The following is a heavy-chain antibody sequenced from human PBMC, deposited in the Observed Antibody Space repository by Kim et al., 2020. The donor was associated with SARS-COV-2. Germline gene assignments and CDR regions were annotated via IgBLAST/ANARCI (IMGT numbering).Heavy chain of an antibody. J-gene: IGHJ4*02. D-gene: IGHD4-17*01. V-gene: IGHV3-7*04. Sequence: KCRFTLSRDNDKNSLFLKMNSLRAEDTAVYYCAGNYGDYLTYYFDYWGQGTLVTVSS. CDR3: AGNYGDYLTYYFDY.